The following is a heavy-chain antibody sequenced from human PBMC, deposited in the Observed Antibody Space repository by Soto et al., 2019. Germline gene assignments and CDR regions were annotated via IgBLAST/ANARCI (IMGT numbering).Heavy chain of an antibody. CDR3: ARDPGTGAALRAYHLDY. CDR1: RYSFTTYA. J-gene: IGHJ4*02. CDR2: INAGNGDT. D-gene: IGHD1-1*01. Sequence: ASVKVSCKASRYSFTTYALHWVRQAPGHRLEWMGWINAGNGDTKYSEKFQGRVTITRDTSANTAYMELSSLRSEDTSVYYCARDPGTGAALRAYHLDYWGQGTLVTVSS. V-gene: IGHV1-3*01.